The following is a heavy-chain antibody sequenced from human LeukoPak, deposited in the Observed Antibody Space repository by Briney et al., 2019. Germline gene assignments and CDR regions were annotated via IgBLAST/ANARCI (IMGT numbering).Heavy chain of an antibody. CDR3: ASIAVAGSSVY. D-gene: IGHD6-19*01. Sequence: SQTLSLTCNVTRGSISWGGCVWIGIRRHPEKNLEWIGYIYYSGSTYYNPSLKSRVTISVDTSKNQFSLKLSSVTAADTAVYYCASIAVAGSSVYWGQGTLVTVSS. CDR1: RGSISWGGCV. J-gene: IGHJ4*02. V-gene: IGHV4-31*02. CDR2: IYYSGST.